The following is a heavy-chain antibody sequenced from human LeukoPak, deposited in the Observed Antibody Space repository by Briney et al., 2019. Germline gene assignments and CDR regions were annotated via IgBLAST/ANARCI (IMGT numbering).Heavy chain of an antibody. J-gene: IGHJ4*02. Sequence: HPGGSLRLSCAASGFTFSSYGMHWVRQAPGKGLEWVAVIWYGGSNKYYADSVKGRFTISRDNSKNTLYLQMNSLRAEDTAVYYCARTPNSNYFDFDYWGQGTLVTVSS. CDR2: IWYGGSNK. CDR1: GFTFSSYG. D-gene: IGHD4-11*01. V-gene: IGHV3-33*01. CDR3: ARTPNSNYFDFDY.